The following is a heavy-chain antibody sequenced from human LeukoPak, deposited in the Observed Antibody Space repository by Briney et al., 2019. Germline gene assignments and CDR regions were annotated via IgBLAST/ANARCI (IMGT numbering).Heavy chain of an antibody. D-gene: IGHD1-26*01. CDR2: ISDRDGNT. V-gene: IGHV3-23*01. CDR1: GFTFSSYA. CDR3: TKTTRPLGALDY. J-gene: IGHJ4*02. Sequence: GGSLRLSCAASGFTFSSYAMSWVRQAPGKGLEWVSGISDRDGNTKYADSVKGRFTISRDNSKNTLYLQVNSLRAEDTAVYYCTKTTRPLGALDYWGQGTLVTVSS.